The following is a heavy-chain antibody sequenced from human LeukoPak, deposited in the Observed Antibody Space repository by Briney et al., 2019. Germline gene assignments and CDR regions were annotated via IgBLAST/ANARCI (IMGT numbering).Heavy chain of an antibody. Sequence: PGGSLRLSCAASGFTFSSYAMSWVRQAPGKGLEWVSAISGSGGSTYYADSVKGRFTISRDNSKNTLYLQMNSLRAEDAAVYYCAKDNYDTSGYFSPYYMHVWGKGTTVTVSS. CDR2: ISGSGGST. CDR1: GFTFSSYA. J-gene: IGHJ6*03. D-gene: IGHD3-22*01. CDR3: AKDNYDTSGYFSPYYMHV. V-gene: IGHV3-23*01.